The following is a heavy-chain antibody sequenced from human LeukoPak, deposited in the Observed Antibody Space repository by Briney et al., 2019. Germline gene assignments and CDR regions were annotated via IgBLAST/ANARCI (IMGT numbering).Heavy chain of an antibody. CDR3: ARAGPPAFDP. V-gene: IGHV3-48*03. Sequence: PGGSLRLSCAAPGFTFTNFEMNWVRQAPGKGLEWVSYISYSGSTTSYADSVKGRFTISRDNAKNSLYLQMNSLRAEDTAVYYCARAGPPAFDPWGQGTLVTVSS. J-gene: IGHJ5*02. CDR1: GFTFTNFE. CDR2: ISYSGSTT.